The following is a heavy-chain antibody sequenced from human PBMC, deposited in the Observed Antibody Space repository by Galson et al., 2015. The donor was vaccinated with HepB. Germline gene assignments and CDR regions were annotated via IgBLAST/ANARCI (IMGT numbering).Heavy chain of an antibody. CDR1: GFTFSSYW. Sequence: SLRLSCAASGFTFSSYWMNWVRQAPGKGLEWVAAIKQDGGEKYYVDSVKGRFTISRDNAKNSLDLQMNTLRAEDTAVYYCAGPLRFLVPHDYWGQGTLVTVSS. CDR2: IKQDGGEK. J-gene: IGHJ4*02. CDR3: AGPLRFLVPHDY. V-gene: IGHV3-7*01. D-gene: IGHD3-3*01.